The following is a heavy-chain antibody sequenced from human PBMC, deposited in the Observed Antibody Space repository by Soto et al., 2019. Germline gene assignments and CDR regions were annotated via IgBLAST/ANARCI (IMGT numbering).Heavy chain of an antibody. V-gene: IGHV3-23*01. D-gene: IGHD2-15*01. J-gene: IGHJ6*02. Sequence: TGGSLRLSCAASGFTFSSYGMSWVRQAPGKGLEWVSAISGSGGSTYYAGSVKGRFTISRDNSKNTLYLQVNSLRAEDTAVYYCAKDPEDYYYDMDVWGQGTTVTVSS. CDR3: AKDPEDYYYDMDV. CDR2: ISGSGGST. CDR1: GFTFSSYG.